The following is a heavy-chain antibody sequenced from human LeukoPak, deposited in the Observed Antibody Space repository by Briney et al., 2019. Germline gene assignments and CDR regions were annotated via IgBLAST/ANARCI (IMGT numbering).Heavy chain of an antibody. CDR2: INPNSGGT. CDR1: GYTFTGYY. D-gene: IGHD3-9*01. CDR3: ARLGYFDWLSPFDY. J-gene: IGHJ4*02. Sequence: ASVKVSCKASGYTFTGYYMHWVRQAPGQGLEWMGWINPNSGGTNYAQKFQGRVTMTRDTSISTAYLQWSSLKASDTAMYYCARLGYFDWLSPFDYWGQGTLVTVSS. V-gene: IGHV1-2*02.